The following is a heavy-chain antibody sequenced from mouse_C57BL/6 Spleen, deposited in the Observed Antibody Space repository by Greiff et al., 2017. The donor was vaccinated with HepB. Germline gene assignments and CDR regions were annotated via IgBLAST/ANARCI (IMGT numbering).Heavy chain of an antibody. Sequence: EVQLMESGGGLVKPGGSLKLSCAASGFTFSDYGMHWVRQAPEKGLEWVAYISSGSSTIYYADTVKGRFTISRDNAKNTLFLQMTSLRSEDTAMYYCARPGDYDEAWFAYWGQGTLVTVSA. V-gene: IGHV5-17*01. CDR2: ISSGSSTI. D-gene: IGHD2-4*01. CDR3: ARPGDYDEAWFAY. J-gene: IGHJ3*01. CDR1: GFTFSDYG.